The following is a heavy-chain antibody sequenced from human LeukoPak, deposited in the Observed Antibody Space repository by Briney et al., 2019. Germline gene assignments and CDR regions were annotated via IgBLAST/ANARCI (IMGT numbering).Heavy chain of an antibody. Sequence: PGRSLRLSCAAYGFTFDDYAMHWVRQAPGKGLEWVSGISWNSGSIGYADSVKGRFTISRDNAKNSLYLQMNSLRAEDTALYYCAKGLGFDTAMYFDYWGQGTLVTVSS. CDR1: GFTFDDYA. V-gene: IGHV3-9*01. CDR2: ISWNSGSI. CDR3: AKGLGFDTAMYFDY. J-gene: IGHJ4*02. D-gene: IGHD5-18*01.